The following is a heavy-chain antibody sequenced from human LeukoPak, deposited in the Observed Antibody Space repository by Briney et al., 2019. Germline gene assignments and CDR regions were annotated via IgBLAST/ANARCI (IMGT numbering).Heavy chain of an antibody. D-gene: IGHD6-13*01. CDR1: GYTFTSYG. CDR2: ISAYNGNT. J-gene: IGHJ4*02. CDR3: ARWDIAAAGSYYFDY. Sequence: GASVKVSCEASGYTFTSYGISWVRQAPGQGLEWMGWISAYNGNTNYAQKLQGRVTMTTDTSTSTAYMELRSLRSDDTAVYYCARWDIAAAGSYYFDYWGQGTLVTVSS. V-gene: IGHV1-18*01.